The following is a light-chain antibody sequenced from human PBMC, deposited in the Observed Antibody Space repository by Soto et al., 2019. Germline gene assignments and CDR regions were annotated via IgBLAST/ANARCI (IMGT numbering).Light chain of an antibody. CDR1: SSNIKTNG. V-gene: IGLV1-44*01. J-gene: IGLJ2*01. CDR3: STWDDSLNGLI. CDR2: SNS. Sequence: QSVLAQPLSASGTPGQAVTISRSGGSSNIKTNGVSWYQQVPGAAPKLLIYSNSQRPSGAPDRFSGSKSGTSASLAISGLQSEDEATYHCSTWDDSLNGLIFGGGTKLTVL.